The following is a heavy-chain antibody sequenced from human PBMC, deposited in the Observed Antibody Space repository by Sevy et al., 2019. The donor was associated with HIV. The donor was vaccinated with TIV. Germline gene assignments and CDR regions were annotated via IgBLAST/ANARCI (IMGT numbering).Heavy chain of an antibody. J-gene: IGHJ6*02. Sequence: GSLRLSCAASGFPFSSYGMNWVRQAPGKGLEWVSYISDISSAIYYADSVKGRFTISRDNAKKSLYLQMTSLRAEDTAVYYCARGLAALPGYYYGMDVWGQGTTVTVSS. CDR1: GFPFSSYG. CDR2: ISDISSAI. V-gene: IGHV3-48*01. CDR3: ARGLAALPGYYYGMDV. D-gene: IGHD6-6*01.